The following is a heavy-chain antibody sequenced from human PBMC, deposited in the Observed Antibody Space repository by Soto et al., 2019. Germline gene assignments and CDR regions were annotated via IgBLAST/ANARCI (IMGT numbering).Heavy chain of an antibody. J-gene: IGHJ5*02. CDR2: MNPNSGNT. Sequence: GASVKVSCKASGGTFSSYTINWVRQATGQGLEWMGWMNPNSGNTGYAQKFQGRVTMTRNTSISTAYMELSSLRSEDTAVYYCARDNRITGPKGFDPWGQGTLVTVSS. V-gene: IGHV1-8*02. CDR1: GGTFSSYT. D-gene: IGHD1-20*01. CDR3: ARDNRITGPKGFDP.